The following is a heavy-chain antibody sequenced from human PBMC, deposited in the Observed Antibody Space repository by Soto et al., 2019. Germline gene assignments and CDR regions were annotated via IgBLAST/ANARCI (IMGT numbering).Heavy chain of an antibody. V-gene: IGHV4-59*12. CDR2: THSSGGA. CDR1: GGSFNDYY. Sequence: QVQLHESGPGLVKPSETLSLTCTVSGGSFNDYYWSWIRQPPGQGLEWVGLTHSSGGAIYSLSLRGRFIMSIDTSKKQISLTLNSVTAADTAVYYCARGRPRTDCSRGVCYPVAGYFYRDVWGKGTVVTV. CDR3: ARGRPRTDCSRGVCYPVAGYFYRDV. D-gene: IGHD2-21*02. J-gene: IGHJ6*03.